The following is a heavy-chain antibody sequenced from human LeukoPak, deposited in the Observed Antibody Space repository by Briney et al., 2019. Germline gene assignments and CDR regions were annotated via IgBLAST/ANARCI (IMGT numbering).Heavy chain of an antibody. CDR2: ISYDGSNK. J-gene: IGHJ4*02. Sequence: GGSLRLSCAASGFTFSSYAMHWVRQAPGKGLEWVAVISYDGSNKYYADSVKGRLTISRDNSKNTLYLQMNSLRAEDTAVYYCARDGPYFDSMPVDWGQGTLVTVSS. CDR3: ARDGPYFDSMPVD. CDR1: GFTFSSYA. D-gene: IGHD3-9*01. V-gene: IGHV3-30-3*01.